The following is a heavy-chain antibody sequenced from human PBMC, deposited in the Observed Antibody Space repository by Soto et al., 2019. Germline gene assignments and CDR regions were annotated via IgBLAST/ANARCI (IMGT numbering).Heavy chain of an antibody. CDR3: ARDDIVDAFDI. Sequence: WETLSLTCAVYGGSFSGYYWSWIRQPPGKGLEWIGEINHSGSTNYNPSLKSRVTISVDTSKNQFSLKLSSVTAADTAVYYCARDDIVDAFDIWGQGTMVTVSS. D-gene: IGHD3-9*01. CDR2: INHSGST. CDR1: GGSFSGYY. J-gene: IGHJ3*02. V-gene: IGHV4-34*01.